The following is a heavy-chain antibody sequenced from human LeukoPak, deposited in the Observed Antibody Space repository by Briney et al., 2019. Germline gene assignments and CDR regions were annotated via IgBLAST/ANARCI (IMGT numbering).Heavy chain of an antibody. Sequence: GESLRLSCAASGFTFSSYAMSWVRQAPGKGLEWVSGISGSGGSTHYADSVKGRFTISRDNSKNTLYLQMNSLRDEDTAVYYCAKGLSIAVAGTLSFDYWGQGTLVIVSS. CDR3: AKGLSIAVAGTLSFDY. D-gene: IGHD6-19*01. V-gene: IGHV3-23*01. CDR2: ISGSGGST. J-gene: IGHJ4*02. CDR1: GFTFSSYA.